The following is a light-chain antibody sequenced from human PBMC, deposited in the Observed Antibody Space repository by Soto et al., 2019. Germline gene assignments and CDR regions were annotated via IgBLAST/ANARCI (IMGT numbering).Light chain of an antibody. V-gene: IGKV3-20*01. CDR3: QQYGVSPT. Sequence: EIVLTQSPGTLSLSPGERATLSCRASQTISNTFLAWYQQRPGQAPRLLIYGASGRAAGIPDRFSGSGSGTDFTLSISRLEPEDFAVYYCQQYGVSPTFGGGTKVDNK. CDR2: GAS. J-gene: IGKJ4*01. CDR1: QTISNTF.